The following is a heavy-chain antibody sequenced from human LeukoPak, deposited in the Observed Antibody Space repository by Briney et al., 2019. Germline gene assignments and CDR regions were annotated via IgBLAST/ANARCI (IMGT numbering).Heavy chain of an antibody. Sequence: GSLRLSCAVSGMALSNYGMSWVRQAPGKGLEWVAGITGSGGSTNYADSGKGRLTISGDNPKNTRYRQLNSLKAGAPAVYFCAKRGVVIRVILVGFHKEAYYFDSWGQGALVTVSS. D-gene: IGHD3-22*01. J-gene: IGHJ4*02. CDR3: AKRGVVIRVILVGFHKEAYYFDS. CDR1: GMALSNYG. V-gene: IGHV3-23*01. CDR2: ITGSGGST.